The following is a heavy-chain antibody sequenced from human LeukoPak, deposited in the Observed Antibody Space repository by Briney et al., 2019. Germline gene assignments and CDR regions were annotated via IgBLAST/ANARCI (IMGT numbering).Heavy chain of an antibody. Sequence: SETLSLTCNVSGGSIISHYWSWIRQHPGKGLEWIGYIYYSVNTNYNPPLKSRVTISIDTSKNQFSLKLSSVTAADTAVYYCARHGLYDRSGYHTFDYWGQGTLVTVSS. CDR2: IYYSVNT. J-gene: IGHJ4*02. V-gene: IGHV4-59*08. CDR3: ARHGLYDRSGYHTFDY. CDR1: GGSIISHY. D-gene: IGHD3-22*01.